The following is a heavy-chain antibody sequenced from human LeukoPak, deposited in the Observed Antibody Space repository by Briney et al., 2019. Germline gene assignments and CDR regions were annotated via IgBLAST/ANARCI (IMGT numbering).Heavy chain of an antibody. J-gene: IGHJ6*03. D-gene: IGHD2-21*02. CDR1: GGSISSSSYY. CDR2: IYYSGST. V-gene: IGHV4-39*07. CDR3: ARDIVVVTATYYYYYMDV. Sequence: SETLFLTCTVSGGSISSSSYYWGWIRQPPGKGLEWIGSIYYSGSTYYNPSLKSRVTISVDTSKNQFSLKLSSVTAADTAVYYCARDIVVVTATYYYYYMDVWGKGTTVTISS.